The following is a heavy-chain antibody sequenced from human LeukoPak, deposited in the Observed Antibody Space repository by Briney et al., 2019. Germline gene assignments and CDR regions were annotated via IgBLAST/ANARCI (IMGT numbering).Heavy chain of an antibody. CDR3: ARQSGYYYDSSGYQIDAFDI. CDR1: GYSISSGYY. J-gene: IGHJ3*02. D-gene: IGHD3-22*01. CDR2: LSHSGST. V-gene: IGHV4-38-2*02. Sequence: SETLSLTCTVSGYSISSGYYWGWIRQPPGKGLEWIGSLSHSGSTYYNPSLQRRLTMSVDTSKNQFSLKLSSVTAADTAVYYRARQSGYYYDSSGYQIDAFDIWGQGTMVTVSS.